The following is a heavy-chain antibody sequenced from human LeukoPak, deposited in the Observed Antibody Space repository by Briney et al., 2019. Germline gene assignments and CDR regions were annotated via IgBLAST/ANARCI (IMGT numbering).Heavy chain of an antibody. D-gene: IGHD3-10*01. CDR3: ARRGSGSPSPFNY. CDR1: GFTFSIYA. Sequence: GGSLRFSCAASGFTFSIYAMSWVRQAPGKGLEWVSALSSNGGDTYYADSVKGRFTISRDNSKNTLYLQMNSLRAEDMAVYYCARRGSGSPSPFNYWGQGTLVTVSS. V-gene: IGHV3-23*01. J-gene: IGHJ4*02. CDR2: LSSNGGDT.